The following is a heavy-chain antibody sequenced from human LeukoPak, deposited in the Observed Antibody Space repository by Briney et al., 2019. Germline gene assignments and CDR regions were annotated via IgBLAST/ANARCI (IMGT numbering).Heavy chain of an antibody. D-gene: IGHD3-10*01. V-gene: IGHV1-2*02. CDR1: GYTFTGYY. CDR3: ASTYSITMVRGVIEMDV. Sequence: ASVKVSCKASGYTFTGYYMHWVRQAPGQGLEWMGWINPNSGGTNYAQKFQGRVTMTRDTSISTAYMELSRLRSDDTAVYYCASTYSITMVRGVIEMDVWGKGTTVTISS. CDR2: INPNSGGT. J-gene: IGHJ6*04.